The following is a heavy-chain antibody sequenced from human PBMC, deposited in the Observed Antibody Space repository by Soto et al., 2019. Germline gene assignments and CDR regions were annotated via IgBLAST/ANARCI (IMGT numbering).Heavy chain of an antibody. CDR3: TNRRALRTNLFFNQ. V-gene: IGHV2-5*01. Sequence: QITLKESGQTLVKPTQTLTLVCTLSGFSINNGGVGVGWIRQPPGKAPEWLALLYWNDDAWYSPSLRYRLSDTKASPKTQVVITIPHTPPGPAGTFYCTNRRALRTNLFFNQWGQGALVPAPS. CDR2: LYWNDDA. D-gene: IGHD1-1*01. CDR1: GFSINNGGVG. J-gene: IGHJ1*01.